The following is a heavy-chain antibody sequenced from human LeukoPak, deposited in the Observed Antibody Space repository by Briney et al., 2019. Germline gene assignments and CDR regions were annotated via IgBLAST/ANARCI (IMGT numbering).Heavy chain of an antibody. CDR2: INHSGST. J-gene: IGHJ4*02. Sequence: SETLSLTCTVYGGSFSGYYWSWIRQPPGKGLEWIGEINHSGSTNYNPSLKSRVTISVDTSKNQFSLKLSSVTAADTAVYYCARGLSAIVYWGQGTLVTVSS. CDR3: ARGLSAIVY. D-gene: IGHD2-15*01. V-gene: IGHV4-34*01. CDR1: GGSFSGYY.